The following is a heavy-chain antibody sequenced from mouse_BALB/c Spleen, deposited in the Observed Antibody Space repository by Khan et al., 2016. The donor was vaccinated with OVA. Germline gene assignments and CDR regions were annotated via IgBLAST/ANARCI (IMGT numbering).Heavy chain of an antibody. CDR3: ERSLVDYRAVDY. CDR2: ISRGGHYT. J-gene: IGHJ4*01. V-gene: IGHV5-9-3*01. Sequence: EVELEESGGGLVKPGASLKLSCSASGFTFSTYGMPWVRQTPEKRLEWVATISRGGHYTFYPDSVKGRSTISRDNAKNTLYLQMSSLRSEDTAMYYCERSLVDYRAVDYWGPGTSVTVSS. CDR1: GFTFSTYG. D-gene: IGHD2-13*01.